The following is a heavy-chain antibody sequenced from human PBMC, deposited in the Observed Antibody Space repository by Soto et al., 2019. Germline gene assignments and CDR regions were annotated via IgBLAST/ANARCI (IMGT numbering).Heavy chain of an antibody. CDR3: ARRTTATGGEVYYYGMDV. CDR2: IIPIFGTA. V-gene: IGHV1-69*14. Sequence: QVQLVQSGAEVKKPGSSVKVSCKASGGTFSSYAISWVRQAPGQGLEWMGGIIPIFGTANYAQKFQGRVTITADKSPSTAYRELGSLRSEDTAVDYCARRTTATGGEVYYYGMDVWGQGTTVTVSS. D-gene: IGHD4-4*01. CDR1: GGTFSSYA. J-gene: IGHJ6*02.